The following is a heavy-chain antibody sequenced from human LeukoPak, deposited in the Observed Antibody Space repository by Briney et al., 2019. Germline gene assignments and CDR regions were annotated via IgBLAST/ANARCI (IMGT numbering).Heavy chain of an antibody. V-gene: IGHV4-61*02. J-gene: IGHJ3*02. D-gene: IGHD5-12*01. CDR1: GVSVSSNLYF. CDR3: VRYRDPYDYLPHTLDI. CDR2: IYSDGTT. Sequence: SETLSLTCTVSGVSVSSNLYFWNWIRQPAGKGLEWIGRIYSDGTTHYNPSLSSRVIMSLDLAKNQFSLKLYSATAADTAVYYCVRYRDPYDYLPHTLDIWGQGTKVTVS.